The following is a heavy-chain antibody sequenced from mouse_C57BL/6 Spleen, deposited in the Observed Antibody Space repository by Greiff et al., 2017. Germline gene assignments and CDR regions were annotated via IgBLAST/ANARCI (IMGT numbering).Heavy chain of an antibody. Sequence: EVQVVESGGGLVKPGGSLKLSCAASGFTFSDYGMHWVRQAPEKGLEWVAYLSSGSSTIYYAAPVKGRFTISRENAKNTLFLQMTSLRSEDTAMYYWARPRKGGYWYFDVWGTGTTVTVSS. J-gene: IGHJ1*03. CDR1: GFTFSDYG. V-gene: IGHV5-17*01. CDR3: ARPRKGGYWYFDV. CDR2: LSSGSSTI.